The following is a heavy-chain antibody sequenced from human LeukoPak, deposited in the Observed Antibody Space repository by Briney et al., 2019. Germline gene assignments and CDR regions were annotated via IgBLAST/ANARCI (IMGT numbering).Heavy chain of an antibody. Sequence: PGGSLRLSCTASGSTFSDYYMNWVRQAPGKGLEWVSYISSSSTTIYYADSVKGRFTISRDNAKNSLYLQMNSLRAEDTAVYYCARVDYYDSSAYPPFDFWGQGTLVTVSS. CDR3: ARVDYYDSSAYPPFDF. D-gene: IGHD3-22*01. CDR2: ISSSSTTI. CDR1: GSTFSDYY. V-gene: IGHV3-11*04. J-gene: IGHJ4*02.